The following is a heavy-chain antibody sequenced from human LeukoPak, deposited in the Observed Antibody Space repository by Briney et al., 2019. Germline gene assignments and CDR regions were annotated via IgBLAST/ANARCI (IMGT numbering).Heavy chain of an antibody. V-gene: IGHV1-2*02. D-gene: IGHD2-2*01. J-gene: IGHJ6*03. CDR2: INPNSGGT. CDR1: GYTFTGYY. CDR3: ASGGVPADRYYYYYMDV. Sequence: ASVKVSCKASGYTFTGYYMHWVRQAPGQGLEWMGWINPNSGGTNYAQKFQGRVTMTRDTSISTAYMELSRLRSDDTAVYYCASGGVPADRYYYYYMDVWGKGTTVTVSS.